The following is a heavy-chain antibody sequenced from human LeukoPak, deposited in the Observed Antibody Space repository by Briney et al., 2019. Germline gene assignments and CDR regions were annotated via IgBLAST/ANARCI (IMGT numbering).Heavy chain of an antibody. CDR3: ASSGWGAVVINNC. J-gene: IGHJ4*02. D-gene: IGHD3-22*01. CDR2: INHSGST. V-gene: IGHV4-34*01. Sequence: SETLSLTCAVYGGSFSGYYWSWIRQPPGKGLEWIGEINHSGSTNYNPSLKSRVTISVDTSKNQFSLKLSSVTAADTAVYYCASSGWGAVVINNCWGQGTLVTVSS. CDR1: GGSFSGYY.